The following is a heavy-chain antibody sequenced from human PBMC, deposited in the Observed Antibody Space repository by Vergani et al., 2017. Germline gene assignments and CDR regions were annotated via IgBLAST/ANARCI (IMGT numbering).Heavy chain of an antibody. CDR2: IYYSGST. D-gene: IGHD3-22*01. CDR3: ARDESGRDRSERNYYYMDV. V-gene: IGHV4-61*10. Sequence: QVQLQESGPGLVKPSETLSLTCTVSGGSVSSGSYYWSWIRQPAGKGLEWIGYIYYSGSTNYNPSLKSRVTISVDTSKNQFSLKLSSVTAADTAVYYCARDESGRDRSERNYYYMDVWGKGP. CDR1: GGSVSSGSYY. J-gene: IGHJ6*03.